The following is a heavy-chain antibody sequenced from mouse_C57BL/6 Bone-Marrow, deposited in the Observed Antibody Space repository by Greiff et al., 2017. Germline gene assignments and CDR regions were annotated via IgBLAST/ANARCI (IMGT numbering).Heavy chain of an antibody. CDR1: GYTFTDYY. CDR2: INPNNGGT. J-gene: IGHJ2*01. V-gene: IGHV1-26*01. Sequence: EVQLQQSGPELVKPGASVKISCKASGYTFTDYYMNWVKQSHGKSLEWIGDINPNNGGTSYNQKFKGKATLTVDKSSSTAYMELRSLTSEDSAVYYCAREDGYYVGGFDYWGQGTTLTVSS. CDR3: AREDGYYVGGFDY. D-gene: IGHD2-3*01.